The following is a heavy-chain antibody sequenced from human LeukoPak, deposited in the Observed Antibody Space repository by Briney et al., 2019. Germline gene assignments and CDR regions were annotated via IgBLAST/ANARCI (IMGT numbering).Heavy chain of an antibody. Sequence: SQTLSLTCAISGDSVSSKSAAWNWIRQSPSRGLEWLGRTYYRSKWYNDYAVSMKSRISVNPDTTKNQFSLQLSSVTPEDTAVYYCARDPNYYDSSGYYSSFDYWGQGTLVTVSS. V-gene: IGHV6-1*01. D-gene: IGHD3-22*01. J-gene: IGHJ4*02. CDR2: TYYRSKWYN. CDR1: GDSVSSKSAA. CDR3: ARDPNYYDSSGYYSSFDY.